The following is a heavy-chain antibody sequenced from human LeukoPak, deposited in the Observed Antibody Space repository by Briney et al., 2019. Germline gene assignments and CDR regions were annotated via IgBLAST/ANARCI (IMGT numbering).Heavy chain of an antibody. CDR3: ARQSPWSTDYYGIDH. J-gene: IGHJ5*02. CDR1: GGSISSHY. D-gene: IGHD3-22*01. V-gene: IGHV4-59*08. Sequence: SETLSLTCTVSGGSISSHYWSWIRQPPGKGLEWIGYIYYSGSTNYNPSLKSRVTISVDTPKNQFSLKLSSVTAADTAVYYCARQSPWSTDYYGIDHWGQGTLVTVSS. CDR2: IYYSGST.